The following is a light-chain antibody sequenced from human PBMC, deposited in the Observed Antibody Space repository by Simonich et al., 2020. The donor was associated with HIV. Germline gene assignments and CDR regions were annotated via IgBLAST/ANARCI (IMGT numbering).Light chain of an antibody. CDR3: QQLNSFT. J-gene: IGKJ4*01. V-gene: IGKV1-9*01. CDR1: QSISSY. CDR2: AAS. Sequence: DIQMTQSPSSLSASVGDRVTITCRASQSISSYLNWYQQKPGKAPKLLIYAASTLQSGVPSRFSGSGSGTEFTLTISSLQPEDFATYYCQQLNSFTFGAGTKVEIK.